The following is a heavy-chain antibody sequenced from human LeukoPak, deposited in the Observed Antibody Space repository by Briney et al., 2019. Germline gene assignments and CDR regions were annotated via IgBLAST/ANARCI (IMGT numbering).Heavy chain of an antibody. CDR1: GGSISSSSYY. Sequence: SETLSLTCTVSGGSISSSSYYWGWIRQPPGKGLEWIGSIYYSGSTYYNPFLKSRVTISVDTPKNQFSLKLSSVTAADTAVYYCARDHACSNGVCSYFDYWGQGTLVTVSS. J-gene: IGHJ4*02. CDR2: IYYSGST. D-gene: IGHD2-8*01. V-gene: IGHV4-39*07. CDR3: ARDHACSNGVCSYFDY.